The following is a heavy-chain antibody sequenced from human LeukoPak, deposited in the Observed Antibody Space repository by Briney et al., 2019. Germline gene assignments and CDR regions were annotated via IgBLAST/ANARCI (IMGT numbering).Heavy chain of an antibody. CDR1: GYTFTGYY. J-gene: IGHJ4*02. V-gene: IGHV1-2*02. D-gene: IGHD3-22*01. CDR2: INPNSGGT. CDR3: ARDSSPMIVVVTNFVY. Sequence: ASVKVSCKASGYTFTGYYMHWVRQAPGQGLEWMGWINPNSGGTNYAQKFQGRVTMTRDTSISTAYMELSRLRSDDTAVYYCARDSSPMIVVVTNFVYWGQGTLVTVSS.